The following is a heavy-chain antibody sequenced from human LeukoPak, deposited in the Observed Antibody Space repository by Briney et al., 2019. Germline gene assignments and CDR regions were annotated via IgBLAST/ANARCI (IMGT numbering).Heavy chain of an antibody. CDR2: ISGSGGRT. V-gene: IGHV3-23*01. CDR3: AKDFRGSTIFGVFIEEGDAFDI. J-gene: IGHJ3*02. D-gene: IGHD3-3*01. CDR1: GFTVSTNY. Sequence: GSLRLSCAASGFTVSTNYVSWVRQAPGKGLEWVSGISGSGGRTYYADSVKGRFTISRDNSKNMLYLQMNSLRAEDTAIFYCAKDFRGSTIFGVFIEEGDAFDIWGQGTMVTVSS.